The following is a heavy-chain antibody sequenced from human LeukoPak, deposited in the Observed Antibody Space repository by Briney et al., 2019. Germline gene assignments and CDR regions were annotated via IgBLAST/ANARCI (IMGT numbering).Heavy chain of an antibody. CDR2: IYTSGST. V-gene: IGHV4-4*07. J-gene: IGHJ3*02. CDR3: ARNLRFLEWLLLDAFDI. D-gene: IGHD3-3*01. Sequence: SETLSLTCTVFGGSISSYYWSWIRQPAGKGLEWIGRIYTSGSTNYNPSLKSRVTMSVDTSKNQFSLKLSSVTAADTAVYHCARNLRFLEWLLLDAFDIWGQGTMVTVSS. CDR1: GGSISSYY.